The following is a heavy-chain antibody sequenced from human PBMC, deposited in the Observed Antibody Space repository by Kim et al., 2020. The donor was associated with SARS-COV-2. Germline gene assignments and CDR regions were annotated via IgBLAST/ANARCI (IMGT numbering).Heavy chain of an antibody. D-gene: IGHD3-22*01. Sequence: RVTISRDNAKNSLYLQMNSLRAEDTAVYYCARGYYDSSGYFYYYYYGMDVWGQGTTVTVSS. V-gene: IGHV3-11*06. CDR3: ARGYYDSSGYFYYYYYGMDV. J-gene: IGHJ6*02.